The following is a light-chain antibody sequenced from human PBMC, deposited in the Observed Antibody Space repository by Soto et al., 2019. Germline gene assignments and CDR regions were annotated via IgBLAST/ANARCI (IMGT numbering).Light chain of an antibody. CDR1: QDIRXX. J-gene: IGKJ1*01. CDR3: LHEYNYPWT. CDR2: GAS. V-gene: IGKV1-6*01. Sequence: AIQMTQFPSSLSASVRDRVVISFRTSQDIRXXLGWYQQKPGQAPKLLIFGASTLHSGFPSRFSGSGSGTRFTLTITSLQPEDVATYYCLHEYNYPWTFGQGTKVDIK.